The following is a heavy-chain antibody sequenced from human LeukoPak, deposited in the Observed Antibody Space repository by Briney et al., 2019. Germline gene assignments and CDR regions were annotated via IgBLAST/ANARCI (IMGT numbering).Heavy chain of an antibody. J-gene: IGHJ4*02. D-gene: IGHD3-22*01. CDR2: ISGSGGST. V-gene: IGHV3-23*01. CDR3: ARDLDSSGYYLSRQGDDY. Sequence: PGGSLRLSCAASGFTFSSYAMSWVRQAPGKGLEWVSAISGSGGSTYYADSVKGRFTISRDNAKNSLYLQMNSLRAEDTAVYYCARDLDSSGYYLSRQGDDYWGQGTLVTVSS. CDR1: GFTFSSYA.